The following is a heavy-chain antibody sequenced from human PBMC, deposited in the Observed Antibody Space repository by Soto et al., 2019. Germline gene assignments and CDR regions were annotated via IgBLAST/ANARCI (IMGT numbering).Heavy chain of an antibody. J-gene: IGHJ4*02. Sequence: QLQLQESGSGLVKPSQTLSLTCAVSGDSISNGGYSWNWIRQPPGKGLEWIGYIYHSGRTDYNPSLKSRVTITVDSAKNQFSLKLSSVTAADTAVYYCARDSRSGYYLEFWGQGTLVTVSS. V-gene: IGHV4-30-2*01. CDR1: GDSISNGGYS. D-gene: IGHD3-22*01. CDR2: IYHSGRT. CDR3: ARDSRSGYYLEF.